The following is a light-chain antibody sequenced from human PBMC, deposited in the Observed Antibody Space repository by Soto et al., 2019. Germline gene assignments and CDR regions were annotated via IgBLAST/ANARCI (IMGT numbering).Light chain of an antibody. CDR2: EVS. J-gene: IGLJ1*01. Sequence: QSALTQPASVSGSPGQSITISCTGTSSDVGAYRSVSWYQQHPDKAPKLIIYEVSHRASGVPDRFSGSKSDNTASLTISGLHTEDEAYYFCSSSTRSSTYLFGTGTKVTVL. CDR3: SSSTRSSTYL. CDR1: SSDVGAYRS. V-gene: IGLV2-14*03.